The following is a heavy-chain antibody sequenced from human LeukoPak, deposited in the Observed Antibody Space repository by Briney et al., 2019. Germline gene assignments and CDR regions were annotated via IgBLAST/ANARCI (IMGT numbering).Heavy chain of an antibody. Sequence: SQTLSLTCAISGDSVSSNSAAWNWIRQSPSRCLERLGRTFYRSKWYNDYAVSVKSRITINPDTSKNQFSLQLNSVIPEDTAVYYCARGSPNLGFCSSTSCYYGMDVWGQGTTVTVSS. J-gene: IGHJ6*02. CDR2: TFYRSKWYN. D-gene: IGHD2-2*01. CDR1: GDSVSSNSAA. V-gene: IGHV6-1*01. CDR3: ARGSPNLGFCSSTSCYYGMDV.